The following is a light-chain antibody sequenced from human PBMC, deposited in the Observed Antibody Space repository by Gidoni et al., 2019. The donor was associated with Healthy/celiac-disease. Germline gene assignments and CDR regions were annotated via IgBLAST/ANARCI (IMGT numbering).Light chain of an antibody. CDR3: LLSYSGARSVV. CDR1: TGAVTSGHY. CDR2: DTS. Sequence: QAVVTQEPSLTVSPAGTVTLTCGSSTGAVTSGHYPYWFQQKPGQAPRTLIYDTSNKHSWTPARFSGSLLGGKAALTLSGAQPEDEAEYYCLLSYSGARSVVFGGGTKLTVL. J-gene: IGLJ2*01. V-gene: IGLV7-46*01.